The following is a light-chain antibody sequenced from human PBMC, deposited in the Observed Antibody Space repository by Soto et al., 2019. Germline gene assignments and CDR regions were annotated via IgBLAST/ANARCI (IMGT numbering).Light chain of an antibody. J-gene: IGKJ1*01. CDR1: QSLLHSNGYNY. V-gene: IGKV2-28*01. Sequence: DIVMTQSPLSLPVTPGQHDFISFRSSQSLLHSNGYNYLYWYLQKPGQSPQLLIYLGSNRSSGVPDRFSGSGSGTDFTLKISRVEAEDVGVYYCMQALQTPWTFGQGTKVDIK. CDR3: MQALQTPWT. CDR2: LGS.